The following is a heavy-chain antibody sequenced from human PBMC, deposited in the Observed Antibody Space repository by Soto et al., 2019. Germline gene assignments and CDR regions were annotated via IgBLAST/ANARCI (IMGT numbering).Heavy chain of an antibody. J-gene: IGHJ4*02. Sequence: EVQLLESGGGLVQPGGSLRLSCAASGFTFSSYAMSWDRQAPGKGLEWVSAISGSGGSTYYADSVKGRFTISRDNSKNTLYLQMNSLRAEDTAVYYCAKSRWIYGGNSEGWGQGTLVTVSS. CDR2: ISGSGGST. V-gene: IGHV3-23*01. CDR1: GFTFSSYA. CDR3: AKSRWIYGGNSEG. D-gene: IGHD4-17*01.